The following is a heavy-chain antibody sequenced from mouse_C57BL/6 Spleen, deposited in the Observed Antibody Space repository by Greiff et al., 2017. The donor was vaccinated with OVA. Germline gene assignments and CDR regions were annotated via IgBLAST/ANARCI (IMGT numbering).Heavy chain of an antibody. CDR1: GFSLTSSG. CDR2: IWSGGST. V-gene: IGHV2-2*01. Sequence: QVQLQQSGPGLVQPSQSLSITCTVSGFSLTSSGVHWVRQSPGKGLEWLGVIWSGGSTDYNAAFISRLSISKDNSKCQVFLKMNSLQADDTAIYYCARKDYYYDSIHYYAMDYWGQGTSVTVSS. CDR3: ARKDYYYDSIHYYAMDY. J-gene: IGHJ4*01. D-gene: IGHD1-1*01.